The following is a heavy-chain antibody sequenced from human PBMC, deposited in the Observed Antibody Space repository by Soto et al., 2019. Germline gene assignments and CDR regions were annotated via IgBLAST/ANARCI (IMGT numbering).Heavy chain of an antibody. J-gene: IGHJ4*02. D-gene: IGHD1-26*01. CDR2: ISGSGGST. V-gene: IGHV3-23*01. CDR1: GFTFSSYA. CDR3: AKDPFSGSYHSLYYFDY. Sequence: LRLSCAASGFTFSSYAMSWVRQAPGKGLEWVSAISGSGGSTYDADSVKGRFTISRDNSKNTLYLQMNSLRAEDTAVYYCAKDPFSGSYHSLYYFDYWGQGTLVTVSS.